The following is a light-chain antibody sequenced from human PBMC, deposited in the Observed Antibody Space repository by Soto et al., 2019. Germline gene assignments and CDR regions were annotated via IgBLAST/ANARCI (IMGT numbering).Light chain of an antibody. V-gene: IGLV2-8*01. CDR1: SSDVGGYNY. J-gene: IGLJ1*01. CDR3: CSYAGSDFYV. CDR2: EVN. Sequence: QSALTQPPSASGSPGQSLTISCTGTSSDVGGYNYVFWYQQHPGKAPKLMIYEVNKRPSGVPDRFSGSKSGNTASLTVSGLQAEDEADYYCCSYAGSDFYVFGTGTKLTVL.